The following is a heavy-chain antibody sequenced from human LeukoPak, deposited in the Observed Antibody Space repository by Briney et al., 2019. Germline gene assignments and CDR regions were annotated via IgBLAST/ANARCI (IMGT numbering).Heavy chain of an antibody. CDR3: ARDSTSYYYYYGMDV. J-gene: IGHJ6*02. V-gene: IGHV4-59*01. D-gene: IGHD2-2*01. CDR1: GGSISSYY. Sequence: PSETLSLTCTVSGGSISSYYWSWIRQPPGKGLEWIGYIYYSGSTSYNPSLKSRVTISVDTSKNQFSLKLSSVTAADTAVYYCARDSTSYYYYYGMDVWGQGTTVTVSS. CDR2: IYYSGST.